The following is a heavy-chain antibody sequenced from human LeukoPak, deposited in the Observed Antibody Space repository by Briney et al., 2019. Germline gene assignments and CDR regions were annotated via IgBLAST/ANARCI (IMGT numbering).Heavy chain of an antibody. J-gene: IGHJ5*02. D-gene: IGHD2-2*01. CDR2: INPSGGST. CDR1: GYTFTSYY. CDR3: ARDCSSTSCLATGFDP. Sequence: GASVKVSCKASGYTFTSYYMHWVRQAPGQGLEWMGIINPSGGSTSYAQKFQGRVTMTRDTSTSTVYMELSSLRSEDTAVYYCARDCSSTSCLATGFDPWGQGTLVTVSS. V-gene: IGHV1-46*03.